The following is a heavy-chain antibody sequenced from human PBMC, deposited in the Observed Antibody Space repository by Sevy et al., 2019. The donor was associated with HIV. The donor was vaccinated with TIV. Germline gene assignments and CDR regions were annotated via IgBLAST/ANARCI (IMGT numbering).Heavy chain of an antibody. D-gene: IGHD3-10*01. CDR3: ARAPQALGRWFGVNIEEAFDI. Sequence: ASVKVSCKASGYTFTSYGISWVRQAPGQGLEWMGWISAYNGNTNYPQKLQGRVTMTTDTSTSTAYMELRSLRSDDTAVYYWARAPQALGRWFGVNIEEAFDIWGQGTMVTVSS. V-gene: IGHV1-18*04. CDR2: ISAYNGNT. J-gene: IGHJ3*02. CDR1: GYTFTSYG.